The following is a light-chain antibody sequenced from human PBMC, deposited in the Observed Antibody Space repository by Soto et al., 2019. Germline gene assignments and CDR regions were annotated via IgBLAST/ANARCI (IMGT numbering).Light chain of an antibody. CDR1: QSIRSY. CDR3: QQTYSTPYT. CDR2: ATS. V-gene: IGKV1-39*01. J-gene: IGKJ2*01. Sequence: DIQMTQSPSSLSASVEDRVTITCRASQSIRSYLNWYQQKPGKAPKLLIYATSSLQSGVPSKFSGSGSGTDFTLTISSLQPEDFATYYCQQTYSTPYTFGQGTKLEIK.